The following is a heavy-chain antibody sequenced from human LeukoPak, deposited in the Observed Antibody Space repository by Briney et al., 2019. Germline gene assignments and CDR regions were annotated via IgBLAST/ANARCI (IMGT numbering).Heavy chain of an antibody. Sequence: GGSLRLSCAASGFTFDDYAMHWVRQPPGKGLEWVSLISRNGADIFYADSVKGRFTISRDNSKNSLYLQMNSLRIEDTAFYYCTKGYGRRSGWYGGFDYWGQGALVTVSS. J-gene: IGHJ4*02. V-gene: IGHV3-43D*03. CDR2: ISRNGADI. CDR1: GFTFDDYA. CDR3: TKGYGRRSGWYGGFDY. D-gene: IGHD6-19*01.